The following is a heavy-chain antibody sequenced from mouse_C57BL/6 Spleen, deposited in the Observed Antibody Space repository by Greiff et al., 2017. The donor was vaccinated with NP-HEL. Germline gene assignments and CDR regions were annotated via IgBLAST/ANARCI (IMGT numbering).Heavy chain of an antibody. V-gene: IGHV10-3*01. D-gene: IGHD2-3*01. CDR1: GFTFNTYA. CDR2: LRSKSSNYAT. Sequence: GGGLVQPKGSLKLSCAASGFTFNTYAMHWVRQAPGKGLEWVARLRSKSSNYATYYADSVKDRFTISRDDSQSMLYLQMNNLKTEDTAMYYCVRDYDGYWGYAMDDWGQGTSVTVSS. CDR3: VRDYDGYWGYAMDD. J-gene: IGHJ4*01.